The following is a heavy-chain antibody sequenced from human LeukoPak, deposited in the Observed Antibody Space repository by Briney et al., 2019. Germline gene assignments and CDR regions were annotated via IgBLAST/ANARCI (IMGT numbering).Heavy chain of an antibody. Sequence: GGSLRLSCAASGFTFSSYAMSWVRQAPGKGLEWVSAISGSGGSTYYADSVKGRFTISRDNAKNSLYLQMNSLRAEDTAVYYCARDRANYYDSSAYHYVLDYWGQGTLVTVSS. D-gene: IGHD3-22*01. CDR1: GFTFSSYA. CDR2: ISGSGGST. J-gene: IGHJ4*02. CDR3: ARDRANYYDSSAYHYVLDY. V-gene: IGHV3-23*01.